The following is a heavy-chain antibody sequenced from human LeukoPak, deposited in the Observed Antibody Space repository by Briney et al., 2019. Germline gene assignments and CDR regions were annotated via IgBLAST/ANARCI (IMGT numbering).Heavy chain of an antibody. V-gene: IGHV3-23*01. CDR3: AKWRAPTNDYGHGLHI. D-gene: IGHD4-17*01. CDR1: GFTFSSYA. CDR2: ISGSGGST. Sequence: GGSLRLSCAASGFTFSSYAMSWVRQAPGKGLEWVSAISGSGGSTYYADSVKGRFTISRDNSRNTLYLHLNSLRAEDTAVYHCAKWRAPTNDYGHGLHIWGQGTMVTVSS. J-gene: IGHJ3*02.